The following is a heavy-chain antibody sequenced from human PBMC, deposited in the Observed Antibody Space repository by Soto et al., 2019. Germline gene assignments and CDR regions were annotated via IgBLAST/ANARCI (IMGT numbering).Heavy chain of an antibody. CDR1: GLPLTSFT. D-gene: IGHD4-17*01. CDR2: MSYDGART. CDR3: ARDRPYGDPNWFDP. Sequence: QVQLVESGGGVVQPGGSLSLSCATSGLPLTSFTLHWVRQAPGKGLEWIAVMSYDGARTDYADAVKGRFTISRDTSKNTLYLQMNNLRPDDTAMYYCARDRPYGDPNWFDPWGQGTLVTVSS. J-gene: IGHJ5*02. V-gene: IGHV3-30-3*01.